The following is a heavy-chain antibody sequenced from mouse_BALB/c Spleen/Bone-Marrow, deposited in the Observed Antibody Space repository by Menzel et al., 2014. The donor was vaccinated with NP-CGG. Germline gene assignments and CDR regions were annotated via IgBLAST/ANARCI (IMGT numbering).Heavy chain of an antibody. CDR1: GFTFSSFG. D-gene: IGHD1-1*01. V-gene: IGHV5-17*02. CDR2: ISSGSSTI. Sequence: EVKLMESGGGLVQPGGSRKLSCAASGFTFSSFGMRWVRQAPEKGLEWVAYISSGSSTIYYGDTVMGRFTISRDNPKNTLFLQMTSLRSEDTATYYCVRSGSSSGYFDYWGQGTTLTVSS. J-gene: IGHJ2*01. CDR3: VRSGSSSGYFDY.